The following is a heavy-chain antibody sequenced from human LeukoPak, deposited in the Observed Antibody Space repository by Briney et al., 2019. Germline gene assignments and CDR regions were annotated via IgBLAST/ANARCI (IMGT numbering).Heavy chain of an antibody. J-gene: IGHJ4*02. V-gene: IGHV3-7*01. CDR1: GFTLSSYW. Sequence: GGSLRLSCAASGFTLSSYWMSWVRQAPGKGLEWVANIKQDGSEKYYVDSVKGRFTISRDNAKNSLYLQMNSLRAEDTAVYYCARRYFDYWGQGTLVTVSS. CDR3: ARRYFDY. CDR2: IKQDGSEK.